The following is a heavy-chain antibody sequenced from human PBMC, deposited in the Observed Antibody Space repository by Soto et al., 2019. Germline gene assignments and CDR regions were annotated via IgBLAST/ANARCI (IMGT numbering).Heavy chain of an antibody. D-gene: IGHD1-26*01. CDR1: GGSFRQNA. V-gene: IGHV1-69*13. J-gene: IGHJ2*01. CDR3: ARDRFFLGYCDYRELHSCPTRRFSDL. CDR2: IIPIFGTA. Sequence: ASGKVCCEASGGSFRQNAISWGRQAPAQRLEWMGRIIPIFGTAKYAQKFEGRVTITAEESTSTAYMELSSLCSEDTAVYYCARDRFFLGYCDYRELHSCPTRRFSDL.